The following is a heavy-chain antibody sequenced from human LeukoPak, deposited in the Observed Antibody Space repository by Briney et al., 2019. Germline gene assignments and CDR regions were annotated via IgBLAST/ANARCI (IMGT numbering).Heavy chain of an antibody. Sequence: GGSMRLAWAADGFTFDDYGMSWVSPAPGKGLEWVSGINWNGGSTGYADSVKGRFTISRDNAKNSLYLQMNRLRAEDTALYYCARSVAASRDYWGQGTLVTVSS. CDR1: GFTFDDYG. V-gene: IGHV3-20*04. CDR2: INWNGGST. CDR3: ARSVAASRDY. J-gene: IGHJ4*02. D-gene: IGHD2-15*01.